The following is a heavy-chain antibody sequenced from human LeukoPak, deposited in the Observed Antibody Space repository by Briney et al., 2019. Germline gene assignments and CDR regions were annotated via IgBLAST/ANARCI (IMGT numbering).Heavy chain of an antibody. Sequence: PGGSLRLSCAAPGFSVSSNYMSWVRQAPGKGLEWVSVIYSGGTTYYADSVKGRFTISRDNSKNSLCLQMNSLRAEDTAVYYCARANAYYDVLTGYYRYYFDYWGQGTLVTVSS. CDR3: ARANAYYDVLTGYYRYYFDY. CDR2: IYSGGTT. CDR1: GFSVSSNY. D-gene: IGHD3-9*01. J-gene: IGHJ4*02. V-gene: IGHV3-53*01.